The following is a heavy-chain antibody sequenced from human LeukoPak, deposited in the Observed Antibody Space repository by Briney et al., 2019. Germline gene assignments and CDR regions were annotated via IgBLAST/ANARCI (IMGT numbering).Heavy chain of an antibody. CDR1: GYTFTSYG. Sequence: GASVKVSCKASGYTFTSYGISWVRQAPGQGLEWMGWISAYNGNTNYAQKLQGRVTMTTDTSTSTAYMELRSLRSDDTAVYYCARSGYLYYYYYYGMDVWGQGTTVTVSS. CDR3: ARSGYLYYYYYYGMDV. CDR2: ISAYNGNT. J-gene: IGHJ6*02. V-gene: IGHV1-18*01. D-gene: IGHD3-22*01.